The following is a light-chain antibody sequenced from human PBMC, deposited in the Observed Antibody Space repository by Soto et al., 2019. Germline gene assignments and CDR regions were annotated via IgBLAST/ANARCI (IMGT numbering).Light chain of an antibody. CDR2: STS. CDR3: QQRSNWPPT. V-gene: IGKV3-11*01. CDR1: QSLNSN. Sequence: EVVLTQFPNTVSLSPGERATLSCRASQSLNSNFLVWYQQKPGQAPRLLISSTSHRATGIPARFSGSGSGTDFTLSISSLEPEDFAVYYCQQRSNWPPTFGQGRRPEI. J-gene: IGKJ5*01.